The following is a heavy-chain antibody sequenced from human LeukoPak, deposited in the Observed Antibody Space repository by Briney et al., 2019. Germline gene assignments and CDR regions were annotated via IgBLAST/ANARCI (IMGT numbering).Heavy chain of an antibody. CDR3: ARIGSGSPIS. Sequence: GASVKVSCKASGGTFSSYAISWVRQAPGQGLEWMGGITPIFGTANYAQKFQGRVTITTDESTSTAYMELSSLRSEDTAVYYCARIGSGSPISWGQGTLVTVSS. D-gene: IGHD1-26*01. J-gene: IGHJ4*02. CDR1: GGTFSSYA. CDR2: ITPIFGTA. V-gene: IGHV1-69*05.